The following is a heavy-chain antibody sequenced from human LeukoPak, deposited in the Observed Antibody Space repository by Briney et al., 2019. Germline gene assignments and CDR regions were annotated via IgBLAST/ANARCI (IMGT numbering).Heavy chain of an antibody. CDR1: GGSISSSSYY. CDR2: IYYSGST. D-gene: IGHD2-15*01. CDR3: ASTLYCSGGSCDPRLFDY. J-gene: IGHJ4*02. V-gene: IGHV4-39*01. Sequence: KPSETLSLTCTVSGGSISSSSYYWGWIRQPPGKGLEWIGSIYYSGSTYYNPSLKSRVTISVDTSKNQFSLKLSSVTAADTAVYYCASTLYCSGGSCDPRLFDYWGQGTLVTVSS.